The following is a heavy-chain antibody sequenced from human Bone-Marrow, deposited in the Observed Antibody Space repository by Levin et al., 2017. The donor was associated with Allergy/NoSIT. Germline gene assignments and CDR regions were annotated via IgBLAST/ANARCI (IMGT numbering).Heavy chain of an antibody. V-gene: IGHV3-53*01. CDR3: ARVPNYDILTGSRRGYYGMDV. CDR1: GFTVSSHY. Sequence: GESLKISCAASGFTVSSHYMSWVRQAPGKGLEWVSVIYSGGSTYYADSVKGRFTISRDNSKNTLYLQMNSLRAEDTAVYYCARVPNYDILTGSRRGYYGMDVWGQGTTVTVSS. D-gene: IGHD3-9*01. J-gene: IGHJ6*02. CDR2: IYSGGST.